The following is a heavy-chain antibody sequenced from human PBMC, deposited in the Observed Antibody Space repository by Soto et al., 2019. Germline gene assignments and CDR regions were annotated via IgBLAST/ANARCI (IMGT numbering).Heavy chain of an antibody. J-gene: IGHJ2*01. CDR2: ISGSGGST. CDR1: GFTFSSYA. Sequence: PVGSLRLSCAASGFTFSSYAMSWVRQAPGKGLEWVSAISGSGGSTYYADSVKGRFTISRDNSKNTLYLQMNSLRAEDTAVYYCAKGTRRWLQLTWYFDLWGRGTLVTVSS. V-gene: IGHV3-23*01. D-gene: IGHD5-12*01. CDR3: AKGTRRWLQLTWYFDL.